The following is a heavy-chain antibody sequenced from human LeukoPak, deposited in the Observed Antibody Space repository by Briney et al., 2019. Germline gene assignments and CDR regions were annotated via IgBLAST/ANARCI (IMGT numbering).Heavy chain of an antibody. J-gene: IGHJ4*02. CDR2: ISTGSSYI. Sequence: PGGSLRLSCAASGFTFSSYTMNWVRQAPGKGLEWVSSISTGSSYIYYAESVKGRFTISRDNAKNSLYLQMNSLRVEDTAVYYCASTFPYCSGDSCALGAQGTLVTVSS. V-gene: IGHV3-21*01. CDR3: ASTFPYCSGDSCAL. CDR1: GFTFSSYT. D-gene: IGHD2-15*01.